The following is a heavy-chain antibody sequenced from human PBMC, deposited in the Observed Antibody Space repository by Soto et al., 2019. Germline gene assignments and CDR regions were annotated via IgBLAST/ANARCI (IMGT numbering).Heavy chain of an antibody. V-gene: IGHV1-8*02. CDR1: GVTFSSYT. CDR2: INPNSGNT. Sequence: GASVKVSCKASGVTFSSYTITWVLQAPGQGLEWMGWINPNSGNTGYAQKFQGRVTMTRNTSISTAYMELSSLRSEDTAVYYCARVGGYSYVYDGMDVWGQGTTVTVSS. D-gene: IGHD5-18*01. J-gene: IGHJ6*02. CDR3: ARVGGYSYVYDGMDV.